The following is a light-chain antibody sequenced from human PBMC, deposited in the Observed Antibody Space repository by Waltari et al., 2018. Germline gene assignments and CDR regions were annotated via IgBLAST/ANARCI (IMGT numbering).Light chain of an antibody. Sequence: EIVLTQSPGTLSLSPGERATLSCWASQSVGRALAWYQQKRCQAPRLLIYGASTRASGIPDRFSGSGSGTDFSLTINRLEPEEFAVYYCQHYVRLPVTFGQGTKVEIK. CDR2: GAS. CDR1: QSVGRA. J-gene: IGKJ1*01. CDR3: QHYVRLPVT. V-gene: IGKV3-20*01.